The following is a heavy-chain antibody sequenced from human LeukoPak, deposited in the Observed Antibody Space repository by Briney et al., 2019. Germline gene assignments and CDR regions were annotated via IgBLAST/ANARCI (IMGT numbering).Heavy chain of an antibody. Sequence: ASVKVSCKASGYTFTNYYMHWVRQAPGHGLEWMGIINPSGCSTSYAQRFQGRVTMTRDMSTSTVYMELSSLRSEDTAVYYCAAGGLRYFSRFDPWGQGTLVTVSS. V-gene: IGHV1-46*01. CDR1: GYTFTNYY. D-gene: IGHD5-12*01. J-gene: IGHJ5*02. CDR2: INPSGCST. CDR3: AAGGLRYFSRFDP.